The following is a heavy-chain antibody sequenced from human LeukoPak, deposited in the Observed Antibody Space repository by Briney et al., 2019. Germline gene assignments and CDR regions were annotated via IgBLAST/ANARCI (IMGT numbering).Heavy chain of an antibody. CDR3: AKGLYSSSSYFDY. J-gene: IGHJ4*02. D-gene: IGHD6-6*01. V-gene: IGHV3-23*01. Sequence: PGGSLRLSCAASGFTFSSYVMSWVRQAPGKGLEWVSAISDSGGSTFYADSVEGRFTISRDNSKNTLYLQMNSLRAEDTAVYHCAKGLYSSSSYFDYWGQGTLVTVSS. CDR2: ISDSGGST. CDR1: GFTFSSYV.